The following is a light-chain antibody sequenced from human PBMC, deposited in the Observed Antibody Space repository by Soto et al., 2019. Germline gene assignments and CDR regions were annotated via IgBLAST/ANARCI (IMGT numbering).Light chain of an antibody. J-gene: IGLJ2*01. CDR1: SSDVGSYNL. CDR2: EGS. Sequence: QSVLTQPASVSGSPGQSITISCTGTSSDVGSYNLVSWYQQHPGKAPKLMIYEGSKRPSGVSNRFSGSKSGNTASLTISGRQAEDEDDYYCCSYAGSSTVVFGGGTKVTVL. CDR3: CSYAGSSTVV. V-gene: IGLV2-23*01.